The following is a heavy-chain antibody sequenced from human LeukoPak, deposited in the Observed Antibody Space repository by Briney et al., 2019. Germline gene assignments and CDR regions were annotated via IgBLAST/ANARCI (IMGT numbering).Heavy chain of an antibody. J-gene: IGHJ5*02. CDR3: ARGASIAAAGTGEKSNWFDP. D-gene: IGHD6-13*01. Sequence: GGSLRLSCAASGFTVSSYGMHWVRQAPGKGLEWVAVIWSDGSNKYHADSVKGRFTISRDNSKNTLYLQMNSLRVEDTAVYYCARGASIAAAGTGEKSNWFDPWGQGTLVTVSS. V-gene: IGHV3-33*08. CDR1: GFTVSSYG. CDR2: IWSDGSNK.